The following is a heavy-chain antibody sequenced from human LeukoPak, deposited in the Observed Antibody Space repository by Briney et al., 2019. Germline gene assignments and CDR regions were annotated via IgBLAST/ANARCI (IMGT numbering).Heavy chain of an antibody. D-gene: IGHD3-10*01. CDR3: AREQIWSWGY. V-gene: IGHV3-66*01. CDR1: GFTVSSNY. CDR2: IYSGGN. J-gene: IGHJ4*02. Sequence: AGGSLRLSCAASGFTVSSNYMSWVRQAPGAGLEWVSIIYSGGNYYADSVKGRFTVSRDNAKNMVYPQMNSLRAEDTAVYYCAREQIWSWGYWGQGTLVTVSS.